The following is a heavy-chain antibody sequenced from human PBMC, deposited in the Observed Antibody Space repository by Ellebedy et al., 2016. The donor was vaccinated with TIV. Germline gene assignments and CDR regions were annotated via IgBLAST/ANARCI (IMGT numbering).Heavy chain of an antibody. CDR2: ITDSGGRT. J-gene: IGHJ4*02. Sequence: GESLKISCSVSGFTFSNYAMTWVRQAPGKGLEWVSTITDSGGRTYYADSVKGRFTISRDNSKSTLYLQMNSLRAEDTAVYYCAKYVQLAPLDYWGQGTRVTVSS. CDR3: AKYVQLAPLDY. CDR1: GFTFSNYA. D-gene: IGHD1-1*01. V-gene: IGHV3-23*01.